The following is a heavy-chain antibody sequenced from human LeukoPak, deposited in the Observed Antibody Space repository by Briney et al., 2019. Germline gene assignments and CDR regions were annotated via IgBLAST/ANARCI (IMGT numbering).Heavy chain of an antibody. V-gene: IGHV1-18*01. J-gene: IGHJ4*02. Sequence: ASVKVSCKASGGTFSNYGISWVRQAPGQGLEWMGWISAYNGNTNYAQKLQGRVTMTTDTSTSTAYMELRSLRSDDTAVYYCARFEGGYELDYWGQGTLVTVSS. CDR3: ARFEGGYELDY. CDR2: ISAYNGNT. D-gene: IGHD5-12*01. CDR1: GGTFSNYG.